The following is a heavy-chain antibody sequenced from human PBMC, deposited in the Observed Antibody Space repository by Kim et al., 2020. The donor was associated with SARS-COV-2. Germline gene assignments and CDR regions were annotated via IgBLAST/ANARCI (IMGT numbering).Heavy chain of an antibody. Sequence: GGSLRLSCTASGFTFGDYAMSWFRQAPGKGLEWVGFIRSKAYGGTTEYASSVKGRFTISRDDSKSIAYLQMNSLKTEDTAVYYCTFTTIGHHTAMVEYYFDYWGQGTLVTVSS. CDR1: GFTFGDYA. CDR2: IRSKAYGGTT. CDR3: TFTTIGHHTAMVEYYFDY. J-gene: IGHJ4*02. V-gene: IGHV3-49*03. D-gene: IGHD5-18*01.